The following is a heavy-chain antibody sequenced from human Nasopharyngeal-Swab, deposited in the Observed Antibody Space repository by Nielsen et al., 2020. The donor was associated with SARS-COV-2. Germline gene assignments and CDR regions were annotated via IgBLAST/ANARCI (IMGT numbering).Heavy chain of an antibody. V-gene: IGHV3-7*01. CDR3: ARTKWLRFGYYYGMDV. J-gene: IGHJ6*02. Sequence: WIRQPPGKGLEWVANIKRDGSEKYYVDSVKGRFTISRDNAKNSLYLQMNSLRAEDTAVYYCARTKWLRFGYYYGMDVWGQGTTVTVSS. CDR2: IKRDGSEK. D-gene: IGHD5-12*01.